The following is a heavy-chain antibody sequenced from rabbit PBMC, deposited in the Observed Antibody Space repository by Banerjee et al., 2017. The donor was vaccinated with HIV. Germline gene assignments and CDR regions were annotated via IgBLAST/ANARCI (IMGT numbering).Heavy chain of an antibody. J-gene: IGHJ6*01. Sequence: QEQLEESGGGLVQPGGSLKLSCKASGFDFSSYGVSWVRQAPGKGLEWIGYITYGGSAYYASWVKGRFTISRDNAQNTVYLQLNSLTAADTATYFCARSNNYYDMDLWGQGTLVTVS. CDR2: ITYGGSA. CDR3: ARSNNYYDMDL. CDR1: GFDFSSYG. V-gene: IGHV1S47*01.